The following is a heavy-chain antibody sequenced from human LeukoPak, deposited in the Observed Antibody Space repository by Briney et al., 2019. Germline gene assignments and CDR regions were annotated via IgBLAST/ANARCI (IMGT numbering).Heavy chain of an antibody. CDR3: AHLGHGDYLSYYFDY. D-gene: IGHD4-17*01. V-gene: IGHV3-30*02. J-gene: IGHJ4*02. Sequence: PGGSLRLSXAASGFTFSSYGMHWVRQAPGKGLEWVAFIRYDGSNKYYADSVKGRFTISRDNSKNTLHLQMNSLRGEDTAVYYCAHLGHGDYLSYYFDYWGQGTLVTVSS. CDR2: IRYDGSNK. CDR1: GFTFSSYG.